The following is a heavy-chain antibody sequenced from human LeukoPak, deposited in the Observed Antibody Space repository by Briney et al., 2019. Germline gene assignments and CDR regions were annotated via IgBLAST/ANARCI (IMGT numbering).Heavy chain of an antibody. CDR3: AREGLGKYYDSSGYPAYFDY. J-gene: IGHJ4*02. Sequence: GGSLRLSCAASGFTFSSYRMSWVRQAPGKGLEWVANIKQDGSEKYYVDSVKGRFTISRDNAKNSLYLQMNSLRAEDTAVYYCAREGLGKYYDSSGYPAYFDYWGQGTLVTVSS. D-gene: IGHD3-22*01. V-gene: IGHV3-7*01. CDR1: GFTFSSYR. CDR2: IKQDGSEK.